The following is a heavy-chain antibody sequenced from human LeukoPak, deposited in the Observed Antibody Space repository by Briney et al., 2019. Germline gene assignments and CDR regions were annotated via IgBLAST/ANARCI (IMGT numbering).Heavy chain of an antibody. Sequence: SETLSLTCTVSGGSISSGSYYWSWIRQPAGKGLEWIGRIYTSGSTNYNPSLKSRVTISVDTSKNQFSLKLSSVTAADTAVYYCARDSSSFYYYYYYMDVWGKGTTVTVSS. CDR3: ARDSSSFYYYYYYMDV. CDR2: IYTSGST. J-gene: IGHJ6*03. D-gene: IGHD6-13*01. CDR1: GGSISSGSYY. V-gene: IGHV4-61*02.